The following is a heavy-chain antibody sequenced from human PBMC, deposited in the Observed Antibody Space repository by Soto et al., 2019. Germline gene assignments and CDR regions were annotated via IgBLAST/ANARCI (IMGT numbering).Heavy chain of an antibody. D-gene: IGHD1-26*01. J-gene: IGHJ6*02. CDR3: AGGQWELLRKYYYYGMDV. CDR2: IIPIFGKA. CDR1: GGTFSSYA. V-gene: IGHV1-69*06. Sequence: GASVKVSCKASGGTFSSYAISWVRQAPGQGLKWMGGIIPIFGKANYAQKIQDRDTITADKSTRTDNKEQSSLRSKDKELYYCAGGQWELLRKYYYYGMDVWGQGTTVTVSS.